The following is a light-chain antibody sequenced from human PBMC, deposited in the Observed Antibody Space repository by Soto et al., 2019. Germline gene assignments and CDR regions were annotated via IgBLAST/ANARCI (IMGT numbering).Light chain of an antibody. CDR1: SSDVGGYDR. V-gene: IGLV2-8*01. CDR3: PSYGGRDDMI. J-gene: IGLJ2*01. Sequence: QSVLTQPPSASGSPGQSVTISCTGTSSDVGGYDRVSWFQQHPGKAPKLIISGVTDRISGVPYRFSGSKSGNTASLTVSGLQAEDGADYYCPSYGGRDDMIFGGGTKLTVL. CDR2: GVT.